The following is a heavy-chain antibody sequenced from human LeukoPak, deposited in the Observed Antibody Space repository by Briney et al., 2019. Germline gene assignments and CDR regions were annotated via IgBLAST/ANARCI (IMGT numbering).Heavy chain of an antibody. V-gene: IGHV4-34*12. CDR3: ARDHYDSSGYPFDY. CDR1: GGSFSGYY. Sequence: SETLSLTCAVYGGSFSGYYWGWIRQPPGKGLEWIGSTFYNGRTYYKPSLKSRVTISVDTSKNQFSLKLSSVTAADTAVYYCARDHYDSSGYPFDYWGQGTLVTVSS. J-gene: IGHJ4*02. D-gene: IGHD3-22*01. CDR2: TFYNGRT.